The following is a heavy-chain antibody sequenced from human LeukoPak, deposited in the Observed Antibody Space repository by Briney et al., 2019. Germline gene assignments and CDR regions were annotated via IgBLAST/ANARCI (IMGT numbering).Heavy chain of an antibody. V-gene: IGHV1-69*13. D-gene: IGHD2-2*02. Sequence: SVKVSCKASGGTFSSYAISWVRQAPGQGLEWMGGIIPIFGTANYAQKFQGRVTITADESTSTAYMELSSLRSEDTAVYYCARAGTEQLLYDNKAFDIWGQGTMVTVSS. CDR3: ARAGTEQLLYDNKAFDI. CDR1: GGTFSSYA. CDR2: IIPIFGTA. J-gene: IGHJ3*02.